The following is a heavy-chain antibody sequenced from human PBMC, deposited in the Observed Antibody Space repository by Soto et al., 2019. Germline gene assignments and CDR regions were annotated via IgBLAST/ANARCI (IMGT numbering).Heavy chain of an antibody. Sequence: PGGSLRLSCAASGFTFSRYAMNWVRQAPGRGLQWISGISVSGVNTSYVESVRGRFTVYRDNSKNTLYLQMNNLRAEDTALYYCAKDGKMRTKVWFPAGYGMDVWGQGNTVTVSS. D-gene: IGHD3-10*01. V-gene: IGHV3-23*01. CDR3: AKDGKMRTKVWFPAGYGMDV. CDR2: ISVSGVNT. J-gene: IGHJ6*02. CDR1: GFTFSRYA.